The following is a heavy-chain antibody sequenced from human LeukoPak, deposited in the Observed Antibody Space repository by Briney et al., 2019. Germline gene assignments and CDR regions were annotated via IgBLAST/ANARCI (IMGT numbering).Heavy chain of an antibody. Sequence: SETLSLTCTVSGGSISSSSYYWGWIRQPPGKGLEWIGSIYYSGSTYYNPSLKSRVTISVDTSKNQFSLKLSSVTAADTAVYYCARHDPKSYHYDSSGPFDYWGQGTLVTVSS. CDR3: ARHDPKSYHYDSSGPFDY. CDR2: IYYSGST. J-gene: IGHJ4*02. D-gene: IGHD3-22*01. V-gene: IGHV4-39*01. CDR1: GGSISSSSYY.